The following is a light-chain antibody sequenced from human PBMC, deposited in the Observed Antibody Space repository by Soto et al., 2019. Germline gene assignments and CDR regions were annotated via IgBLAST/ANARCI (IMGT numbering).Light chain of an antibody. CDR3: QQSYSTPRA. V-gene: IGKV1-39*01. CDR1: QSIRSY. J-gene: IGKJ1*01. CDR2: AAS. Sequence: DIQMTQSPSSLSASVGDRVIITCRASQSIRSYLNWYQQKPGKAPKLLIYAASTLQSGVPSRFSGSGSGTDFTLTISSLQPEDFATFYCQQSYSTPRAFGQGTKVDIK.